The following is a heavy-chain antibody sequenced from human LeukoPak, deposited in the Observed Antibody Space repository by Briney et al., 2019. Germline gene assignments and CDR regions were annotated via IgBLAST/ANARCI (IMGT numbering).Heavy chain of an antibody. V-gene: IGHV4-59*12. D-gene: IGHD1-26*01. CDR3: ARGQGGNYYLNYFDY. CDR2: SYYSGST. Sequence: PSEALSLTCTVSGASISSYYWSWIRQPPGKGLEWIGHSYYSGSTNYNPSLRSRVTISVDTSRNQFSLRLTSVTAADTAVYYCARGQGGNYYLNYFDYWGQGALVTVSS. J-gene: IGHJ4*02. CDR1: GASISSYY.